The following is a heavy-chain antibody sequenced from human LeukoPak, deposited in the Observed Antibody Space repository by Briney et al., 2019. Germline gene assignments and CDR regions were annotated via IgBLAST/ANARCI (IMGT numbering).Heavy chain of an antibody. CDR1: GFTFSSYA. V-gene: IGHV3-23*01. CDR2: ISGSGGST. D-gene: IGHD1-20*01. Sequence: PGGSLRLSCAASGFTFSSYAMSWVRQAPGKGLEWVSAISGSGGSTYYADSVKGRSTISRDNSKNTLYLQMNSLRAEDTAVYYCAKAAKITGSRRSKSDYYYYYGMDVWGQGTTVTVSS. J-gene: IGHJ6*02. CDR3: AKAAKITGSRRSKSDYYYYYGMDV.